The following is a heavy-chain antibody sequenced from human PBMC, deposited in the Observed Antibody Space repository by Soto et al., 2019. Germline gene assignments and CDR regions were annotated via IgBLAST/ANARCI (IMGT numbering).Heavy chain of an antibody. V-gene: IGHV3-23*01. CDR1: GFIFSSYA. Sequence: ELQLLESGGGLVQPGGSLRLSCAASGFIFSSYAMSWVRQAPGKGLEWVSAISGSGISTYYADPVKGRFTISRDNSKNTLYLQMNSLRAEDTAVYYCAKETISTSCCNWFDPWGQGTLVTVSS. J-gene: IGHJ5*02. CDR3: AKETISTSCCNWFDP. CDR2: ISGSGIST. D-gene: IGHD2-2*01.